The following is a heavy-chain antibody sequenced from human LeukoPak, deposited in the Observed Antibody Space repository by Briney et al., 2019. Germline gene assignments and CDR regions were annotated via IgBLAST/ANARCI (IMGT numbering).Heavy chain of an antibody. CDR3: ARDETRYCSGGSCYGSDDY. Sequence: ASVKVSCKASGYTFTSYGISWVRQAPGQGLEWMGWISAYNGNTNYAQKLQGRVTMTTDTSTSTAYMELRSLRSDDTAVYYCARDETRYCSGGSCYGSDDYWGQGTLDTVSS. J-gene: IGHJ4*02. CDR2: ISAYNGNT. V-gene: IGHV1-18*01. CDR1: GYTFTSYG. D-gene: IGHD2-15*01.